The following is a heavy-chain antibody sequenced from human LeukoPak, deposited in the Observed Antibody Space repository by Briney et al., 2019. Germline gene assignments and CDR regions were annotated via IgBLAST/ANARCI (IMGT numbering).Heavy chain of an antibody. CDR2: IYYSGST. CDR1: GGSISSYY. D-gene: IGHD3-22*01. CDR3: ARGQYYYDSSGYYGHTYYFDY. V-gene: IGHV4-59*12. J-gene: IGHJ4*02. Sequence: SETLSLTCTVSGGSISSYYWSWIRQPPGKGLEWIGYIYYSGSTNYNPSLKSRVTISVDRSKNQFSLKLSSVTAADTAVYYCARGQYYYDSSGYYGHTYYFDYWGQGTLVTVSS.